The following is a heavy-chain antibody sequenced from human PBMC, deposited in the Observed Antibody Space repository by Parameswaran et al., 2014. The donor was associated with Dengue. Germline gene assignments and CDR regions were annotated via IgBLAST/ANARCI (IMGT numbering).Heavy chain of an antibody. CDR3: AISLQLWYDY. J-gene: IGHJ4*02. D-gene: IGHD5-18*01. CDR2: IYHSGST. Sequence: VRQAPGKGLEWIGSIYHSGSTYYNPSLKSRVTISVDTSKNQFSLKLSSVTAADTAVYYCAISLQLWYDYWGQGTLVTVS. V-gene: IGHV4-38-2*01.